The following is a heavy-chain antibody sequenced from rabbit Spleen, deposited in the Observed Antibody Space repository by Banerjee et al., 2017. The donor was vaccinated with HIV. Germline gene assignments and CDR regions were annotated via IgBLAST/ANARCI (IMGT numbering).Heavy chain of an antibody. D-gene: IGHD8-1*01. J-gene: IGHJ3*01. CDR1: GFSFSSNW. CDR2: IDTNDGDT. Sequence: QSLEESGGGLVKPGGTLTLTCTVSGFSFSSNWICWVRQAPGKGLEWIACIDTNDGDTDYANWPKGRFTISKTSSTTVTLQMTSLTAADTATYFCASSNSYFWTRLDRWGQGTLVTVS. V-gene: IGHV1S40*01. CDR3: ASSNSYFWTRLDR.